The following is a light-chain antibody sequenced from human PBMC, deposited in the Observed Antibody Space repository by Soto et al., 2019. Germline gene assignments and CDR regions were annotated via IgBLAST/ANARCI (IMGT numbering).Light chain of an antibody. CDR1: SSNIGAGYD. V-gene: IGLV1-40*01. CDR2: GNS. Sequence: QPVLTQPPSVSGAPGQRVTISCTGSSSNIGAGYDVHWYQQLPGTAPKLLIYGNSNRPSGVPDRFSGSKSGTSASLAITGLQAEDEADYYCQSYDGSLTYVFGTGTKLTVL. J-gene: IGLJ1*01. CDR3: QSYDGSLTYV.